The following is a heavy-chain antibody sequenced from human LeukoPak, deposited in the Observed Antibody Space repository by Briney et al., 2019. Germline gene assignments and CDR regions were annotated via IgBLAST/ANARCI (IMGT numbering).Heavy chain of an antibody. CDR2: ISSASNTI. V-gene: IGHV3-48*01. CDR3: ARDGWFGDYNWFDP. J-gene: IGHJ5*02. Sequence: GGSLRLSCAASGFTFSSYSMNWVRQAPGEGLEWVSYISSASNTIYYADSVKGRFTISRDNAKNSLYLQMNSLRAEDTAMYYCARDGWFGDYNWFDPWGQGTLVTVSS. CDR1: GFTFSSYS. D-gene: IGHD3-10*01.